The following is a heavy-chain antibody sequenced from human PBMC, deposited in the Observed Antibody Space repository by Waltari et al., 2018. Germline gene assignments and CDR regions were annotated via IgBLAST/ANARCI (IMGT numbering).Heavy chain of an antibody. V-gene: IGHV1-69*01. D-gene: IGHD3-10*01. J-gene: IGHJ4*02. CDR2: VIPVLGAA. CDR3: AFDTSGSEDYFDF. CDR1: GGTFNNSG. Sequence: VHLLQSGAGVKEPGSSVKVSCKVSGGTFNNSGISWVRQAPGQGLEWMGGVIPVLGAANYAQKFQGRVTISADESSGTAYMEMSSLRSGDTAIYFCAFDTSGSEDYFDFWGQGTLVTVSS.